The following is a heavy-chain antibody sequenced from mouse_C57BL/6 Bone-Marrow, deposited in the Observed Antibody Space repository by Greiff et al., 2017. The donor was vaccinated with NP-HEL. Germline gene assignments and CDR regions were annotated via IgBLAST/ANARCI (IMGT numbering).Heavy chain of an antibody. V-gene: IGHV1-55*01. CDR3: ARRYGSSYPAWFAY. J-gene: IGHJ3*01. CDR1: GYTFTSYW. D-gene: IGHD1-1*01. Sequence: VQLQQSGAELVKPGASVKMSCKASGYTFTSYWITWVKQRPGQGLEWIGDIYPGSGSTNYNEKFKSKATLTVDTSSSTAYMQLSSLTSEDSAVYYCARRYGSSYPAWFAYWGQGTLVTVSA. CDR2: IYPGSGST.